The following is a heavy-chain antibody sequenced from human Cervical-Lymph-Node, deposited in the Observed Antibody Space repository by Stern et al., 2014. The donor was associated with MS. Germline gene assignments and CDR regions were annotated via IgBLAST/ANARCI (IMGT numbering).Heavy chain of an antibody. CDR2: LFPGDSDT. CDR1: GYSFTNYR. Sequence: EVQLVESGAEVKKPGESLKLYCKGFGYSFTNYRIGWMRQMLGKRPEWIGMLFPGDSDTRYIPSFQGQVTISADKSISTAYRQWSSLKASDSAMYYCTRQITPYYYDSSGYQYYFDYWGQGTLVTVSS. J-gene: IGHJ4*02. CDR3: TRQITPYYYDSSGYQYYFDY. V-gene: IGHV5-51*01. D-gene: IGHD3-22*01.